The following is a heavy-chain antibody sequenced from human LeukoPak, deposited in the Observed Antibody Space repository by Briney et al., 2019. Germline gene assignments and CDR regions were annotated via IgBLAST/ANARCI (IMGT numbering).Heavy chain of an antibody. V-gene: IGHV7-4-1*02. Sequence: ASVKVSCKASGYTFTSYSMNWVRQAPGQGLEYMGWINTNTGNPTYAQGFTGRFVFSLDTSVSTAYLQISSLKAEDTAVYYCARESEYYYDSSFPNENDDYWGQGTLVTVSS. CDR1: GYTFTSYS. J-gene: IGHJ4*02. CDR3: ARESEYYYDSSFPNENDDY. D-gene: IGHD3-22*01. CDR2: INTNTGNP.